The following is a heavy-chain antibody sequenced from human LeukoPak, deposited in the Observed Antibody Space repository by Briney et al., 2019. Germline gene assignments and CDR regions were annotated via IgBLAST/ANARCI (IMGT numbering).Heavy chain of an antibody. J-gene: IGHJ3*02. CDR2: IYPGDSDS. D-gene: IGHD2-2*01. V-gene: IGHV5-51*01. CDR1: GYSLTSYW. CDR3: ARVRAPGGSKDAFDM. Sequence: PGESLKISCKGSGYSLTSYWIGWVRQMPGKGLEWMGIIYPGDSDSRYSPSFQGQVTISADKSISTAYLQWSSLKASDTAMYYCARVRAPGGSKDAFDMWGQGTMVTVSS.